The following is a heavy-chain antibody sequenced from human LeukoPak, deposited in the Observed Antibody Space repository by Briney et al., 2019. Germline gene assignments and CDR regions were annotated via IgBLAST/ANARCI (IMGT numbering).Heavy chain of an antibody. D-gene: IGHD5-24*01. CDR1: GGSISNYY. V-gene: IGHV4-59*01. Sequence: AETLSLTCTVSGGSISNYYWNWIRQPPGKGLEWIGYIYFTGSTNYNPSLKSRVTISLDTSKNQFSLKLSSVTAADTAIYYCARGRWLQFSDWGPGTLVTVSS. J-gene: IGHJ4*02. CDR3: ARGRWLQFSD. CDR2: IYFTGST.